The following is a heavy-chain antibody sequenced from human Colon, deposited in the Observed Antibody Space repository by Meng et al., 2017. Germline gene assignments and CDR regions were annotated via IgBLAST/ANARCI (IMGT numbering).Heavy chain of an antibody. CDR2: IIPILGIA. V-gene: IGHV1-69*02. Sequence: SVKVSCKASGGTFSSYTISWVRQAPGQGLEWMGRIIPILGIANYAQKFQGRVTITADKSTSTAYMELSSLRSEDTAVYYCASDVMVRGVNYYYYGMDVWGQGTTVT. CDR1: GGTFSSYT. D-gene: IGHD3-10*01. CDR3: ASDVMVRGVNYYYYGMDV. J-gene: IGHJ6*01.